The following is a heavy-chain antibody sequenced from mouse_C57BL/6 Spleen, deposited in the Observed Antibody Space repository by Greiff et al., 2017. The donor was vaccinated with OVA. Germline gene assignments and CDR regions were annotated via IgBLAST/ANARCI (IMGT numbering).Heavy chain of an antibody. CDR1: GYTFTDYY. V-gene: IGHV1-26*01. J-gene: IGHJ4*01. Sequence: EVQLQQSGPELVKPGASVKISCKASGYTFTDYYMNWVKQSHGKSLELLLFLHPPNGVTSYNQKFKGKATLTVDKSSSTAYMELRSLTSEASAVYYCARSSGYYAMDYWGQGTSVTVSS. CDR2: LHPPNGVT. CDR3: ARSSGYYAMDY.